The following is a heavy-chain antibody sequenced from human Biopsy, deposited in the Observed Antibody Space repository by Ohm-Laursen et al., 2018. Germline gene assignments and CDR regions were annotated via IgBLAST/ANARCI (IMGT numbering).Heavy chain of an antibody. D-gene: IGHD4-23*01. CDR2: ISHTGYT. CDR3: ARGSNEYGGLYFPH. J-gene: IGHJ1*01. Sequence: TLSLTCPVSGGSFTGHYWTWIRQPPGKGLEWIGHISHTGYTSYKSSLKSRVTISLDTSRKHFSLRLTSLAAADTAVYYCARGSNEYGGLYFPHWGQGTPVTVSS. V-gene: IGHV4-59*11. CDR1: GGSFTGHY.